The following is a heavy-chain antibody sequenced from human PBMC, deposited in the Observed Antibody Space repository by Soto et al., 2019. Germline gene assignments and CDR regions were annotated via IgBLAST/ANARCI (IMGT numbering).Heavy chain of an antibody. CDR3: ARIYYDFWSGYYPNSMDV. V-gene: IGHV3-7*01. D-gene: IGHD3-3*01. J-gene: IGHJ6*02. Sequence: GGSLRLSCAASGFTFSSYWMSWVRQAPGKGLEWVANIKQDGSEKYYVDSVKGRFTISRDNAKNSLYLQMNSPRAEDTAVYYCARIYYDFWSGYYPNSMDVWGQGTTVTVSS. CDR1: GFTFSSYW. CDR2: IKQDGSEK.